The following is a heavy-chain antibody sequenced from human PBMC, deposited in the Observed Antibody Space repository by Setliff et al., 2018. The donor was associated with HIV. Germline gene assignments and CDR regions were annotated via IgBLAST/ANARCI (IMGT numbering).Heavy chain of an antibody. CDR3: AKDPEYSSSYYFFYMDV. J-gene: IGHJ6*03. CDR1: GFDFSSHE. V-gene: IGHV3-48*03. Sequence: GGSLRLSCAASGFDFSSHEMNWVRQAPGEGLEWLSYIGSAGDRTIYYADSVKGRFTISRDNSKNTLYLQMNSLRAEDTAVYYCAKDPEYSSSYYFFYMDVWGKGTTVTVSS. D-gene: IGHD6-6*01. CDR2: IGSAGDRT.